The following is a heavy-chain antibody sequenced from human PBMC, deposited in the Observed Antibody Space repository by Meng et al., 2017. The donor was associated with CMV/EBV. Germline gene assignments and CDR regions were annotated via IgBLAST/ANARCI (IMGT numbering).Heavy chain of an antibody. J-gene: IGHJ3*02. CDR1: GGSFSGYY. V-gene: IGHV4-34*01. CDR2: IYHSGST. D-gene: IGHD1-26*01. Sequence: ESLKISCAVFGGSFSGYYWSWIRQPPGKGLEWIGSIYHSGSTYYNPSLKSRVTISVDTSKNQFSLKLSSVTAADTAVYYCAREGIVGFIWGQGTMVTVSS. CDR3: AREGIVGFI.